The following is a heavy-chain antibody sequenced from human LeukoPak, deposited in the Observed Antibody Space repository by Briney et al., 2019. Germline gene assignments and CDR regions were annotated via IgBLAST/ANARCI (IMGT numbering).Heavy chain of an antibody. Sequence: PSETLSLTCAVYGGSFSGYYWSWIRQPPGKGLEWIGEINHSGSTNYNPSLKSRVTILVDTSKNQFSLKLSSVTAADTAVYYCARGRRLYCSGGSCYPFDYWGQGTLVTVSS. CDR2: INHSGST. V-gene: IGHV4-34*01. J-gene: IGHJ4*02. CDR1: GGSFSGYY. CDR3: ARGRRLYCSGGSCYPFDY. D-gene: IGHD2-15*01.